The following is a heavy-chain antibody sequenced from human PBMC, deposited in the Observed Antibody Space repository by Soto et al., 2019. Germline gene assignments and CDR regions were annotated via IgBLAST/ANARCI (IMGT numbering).Heavy chain of an antibody. CDR1: GGSIYPSY. CDR3: ARGRRYYYGSGTNWFDL. J-gene: IGHJ5*02. V-gene: IGHV4-59*01. Sequence: SETLSLTCTVSGGSIYPSYWSWIRQSPGKGLEWIGYIYYTGSTNYNPSLKSRVIISIDTSENQFSLKLSSVTAADTAVYYCARGRRYYYGSGTNWFDLWGQGTLVTVSS. CDR2: IYYTGST. D-gene: IGHD3-10*01.